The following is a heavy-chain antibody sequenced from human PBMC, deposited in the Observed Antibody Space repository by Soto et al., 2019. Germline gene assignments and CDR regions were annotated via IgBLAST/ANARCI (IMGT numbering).Heavy chain of an antibody. CDR2: IYWNDDE. Sequence: SGPTLVNPTQTLTLTCSFSGFSISSGVGVGWVRQPPGKALEWLALIYWNDDERYSPTLRDRLTISKDTSKNQVVLTMTNMDPVDTGTFYCAHALYTSSEFDYWGQGTLVTVSS. CDR3: AHALYTSSEFDY. D-gene: IGHD3-10*01. J-gene: IGHJ4*02. V-gene: IGHV2-5*01. CDR1: GFSISSGVG.